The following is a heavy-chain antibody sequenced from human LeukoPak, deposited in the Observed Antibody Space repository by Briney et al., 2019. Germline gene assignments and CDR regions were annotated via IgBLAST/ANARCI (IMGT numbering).Heavy chain of an antibody. J-gene: IGHJ4*02. Sequence: GGSLRLSCAASGFTFSSYSMNWVRQAPGKGLEWVSSISSSSSYIYYADSVKGRFTISRDNAKNSLYLQVNSLRAEDTAVYYCARLAFPHRGPTDYWGQGTLVTVSS. V-gene: IGHV3-21*01. CDR1: GFTFSSYS. CDR3: ARLAFPHRGPTDY. CDR2: ISSSSSYI.